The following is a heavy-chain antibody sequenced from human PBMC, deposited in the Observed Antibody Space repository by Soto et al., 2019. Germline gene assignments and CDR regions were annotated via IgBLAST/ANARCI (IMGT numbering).Heavy chain of an antibody. CDR3: ARDSARWLQLGSAYYFDY. J-gene: IGHJ4*02. CDR1: GGSFNSYA. D-gene: IGHD1-1*01. Sequence: PVEVSCKASGGSFNSYAISWVRQAPGQGLEWMGGIIPIFGTANYAQKFQGRVTITADESTSTAYMELSSLRSEDTAVYYCARDSARWLQLGSAYYFDYRGQGTLVTVS. CDR2: IIPIFGTA. V-gene: IGHV1-69*01.